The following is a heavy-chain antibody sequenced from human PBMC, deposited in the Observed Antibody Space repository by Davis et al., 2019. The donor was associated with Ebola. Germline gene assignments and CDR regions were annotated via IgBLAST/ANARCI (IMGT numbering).Heavy chain of an antibody. J-gene: IGHJ3*02. V-gene: IGHV1-2*02. Sequence: AASVKVSCKASGYTFTGYYMHWVRQAPGQGLEWMGRINPNSGDTIYTQKFQGRVTMTRDTSTSTAYMELSRLRSDDTAVYYCARLAMAATGGVESFDIWGQGTMVTVSS. D-gene: IGHD2-15*01. CDR2: INPNSGDT. CDR3: ARLAMAATGGVESFDI. CDR1: GYTFTGYY.